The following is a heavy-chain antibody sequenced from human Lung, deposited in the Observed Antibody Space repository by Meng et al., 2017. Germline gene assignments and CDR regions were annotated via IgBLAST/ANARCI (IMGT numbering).Heavy chain of an antibody. J-gene: IGHJ2*01. V-gene: IGHV4-30-4*01. CDR3: ARGQKGYFDL. CDR1: GGSISSSNYY. Sequence: VELQESGPGLVKPSQTLSLTCTVPGGSISSSNYYWSWIRQPPGKGLEWSGHIYHSGSTYYNPSLKSRITISVDTSKNQFSLKLSSVTAADTAVYYCARGQKGYFDLWGRGTLVTVSS. CDR2: IYHSGST.